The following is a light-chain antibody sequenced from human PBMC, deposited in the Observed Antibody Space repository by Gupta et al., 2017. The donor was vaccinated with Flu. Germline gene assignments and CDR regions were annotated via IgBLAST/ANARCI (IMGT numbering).Light chain of an antibody. CDR3: QRYGSSPFT. CDR1: ESIGSL. Sequence: GERAAHSCRASESIGSLLAWYQQKAGQPPRLLIYGASSTAAGIPDRFRGSGSGTEFTLIISRLEPEDFAVYYCQRYGSSPFTFGPGTRV. V-gene: IGKV3-20*01. J-gene: IGKJ3*01. CDR2: GAS.